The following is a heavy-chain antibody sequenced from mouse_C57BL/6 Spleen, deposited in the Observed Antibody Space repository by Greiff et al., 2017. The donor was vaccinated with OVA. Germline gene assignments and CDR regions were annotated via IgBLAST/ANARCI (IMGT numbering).Heavy chain of an antibody. V-gene: IGHV1-7*01. D-gene: IGHD2-4*01. CDR2: INPSSGYT. Sequence: VQLQQSGAELAKPGASVKLSCKASGYTFTSYWMHWVKQRPGQGLEWIGYINPSSGYTKYNQKFKDKATLTADKSSSTAYMQLSSLTYEYSAVYYCAMIYYDYDGGYWGQGTTLTVSS. CDR3: AMIYYDYDGGY. CDR1: GYTFTSYW. J-gene: IGHJ2*01.